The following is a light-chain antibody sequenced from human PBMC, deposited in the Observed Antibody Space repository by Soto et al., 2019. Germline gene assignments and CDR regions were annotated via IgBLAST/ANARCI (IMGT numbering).Light chain of an antibody. CDR3: MQALQTPPWT. CDR2: LGS. CDR1: QSLLHSNGYNY. Sequence: DTVMTHSPLSLPVTPGEPASISCRSSQSLLHSNGYNYLDWYLQKPGQSPQLLIYLGSNRSSGVPYRFSGSGSGTDFTLKISRVEAEDVGVYYCMQALQTPPWTFGQGTQVEIK. V-gene: IGKV2-28*01. J-gene: IGKJ1*01.